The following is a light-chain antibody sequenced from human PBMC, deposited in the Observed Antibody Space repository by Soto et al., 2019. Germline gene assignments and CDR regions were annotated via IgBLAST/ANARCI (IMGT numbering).Light chain of an antibody. J-gene: IGKJ1*01. CDR2: GAS. CDR1: QSLSRGY. CDR3: QHYGTSWWT. Sequence: EIVLRQSPGTLSLSPGERATLSCRASQSLSRGYLAWYQQKPGQAPRLLIHGASSRVTGIPDRFSGSGSGTDFTLTINRLEPEDVAVYYCQHYGTSWWTFGQGTKVDSK. V-gene: IGKV3-20*01.